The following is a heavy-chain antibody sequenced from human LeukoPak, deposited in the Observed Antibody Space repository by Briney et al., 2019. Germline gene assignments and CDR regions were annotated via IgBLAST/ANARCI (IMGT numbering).Heavy chain of an antibody. J-gene: IGHJ5*02. V-gene: IGHV3-30-3*01. Sequence: GGSLRLSCAASGFTFSSYAMHWVRQAPGKGLEWVAVISYDGSNKYYSNSVKGRFTISRDNSKNTLYLQMNSLRAEDTAVYYCARDGGALGIAAAGNWFDPWGQGTLVTVSS. CDR3: ARDGGALGIAAAGNWFDP. CDR1: GFTFSSYA. D-gene: IGHD6-13*01. CDR2: ISYDGSNK.